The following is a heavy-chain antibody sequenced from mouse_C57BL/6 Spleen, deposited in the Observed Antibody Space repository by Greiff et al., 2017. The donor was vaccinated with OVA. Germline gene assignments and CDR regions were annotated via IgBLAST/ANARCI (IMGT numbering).Heavy chain of an antibody. CDR1: GFNFSDYY. CDR2: INSDGSST. V-gene: IGHV5-16*01. D-gene: IGHD2-13*01. Sequence: EVKLEESGGGLVQPGSSVKLSCTASGFNFSDYYMAWVRQVPEKGLEWVANINSDGSSTYYLDSLKSRFIISRDNAKNILYLQMSSLKAEDTATYYCASAPYGDYDYWGQGTTLTVSS. J-gene: IGHJ2*01. CDR3: ASAPYGDYDY.